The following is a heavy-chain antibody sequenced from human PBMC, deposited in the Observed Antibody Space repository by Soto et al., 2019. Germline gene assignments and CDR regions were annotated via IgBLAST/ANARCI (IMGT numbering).Heavy chain of an antibody. CDR1: GYTFTRYT. CDR2: INPDNGNT. J-gene: IGHJ5*02. Sequence: QVQLVQSGAEVKKPWASVKISCKASGYTFTRYTMNWVRQAPGQRLEWMGWINPDNGNTKSSQKFQDRVIITRDTSASTAYMALSSLRSEDTAVYYCARGIATGQRDPWGQGTLVTVSS. D-gene: IGHD2-15*01. CDR3: ARGIATGQRDP. V-gene: IGHV1-3*01.